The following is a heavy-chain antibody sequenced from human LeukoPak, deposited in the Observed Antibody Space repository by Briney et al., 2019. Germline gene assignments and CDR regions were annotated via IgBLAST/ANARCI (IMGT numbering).Heavy chain of an antibody. CDR3: AREKMYFYDSTGYSVFDY. CDR1: GGSIRSHS. J-gene: IGHJ4*02. V-gene: IGHV4-59*11. Sequence: PSETLSLTCTVSGGSIRSHSWAWIRQPPGKSLEWVGYFDNSGSADYNPSLKSRVTISVDTSKSQFSLKLTSATAADTAVYYCAREKMYFYDSTGYSVFDYWGQGTLVTVSS. D-gene: IGHD3-22*01. CDR2: FDNSGSA.